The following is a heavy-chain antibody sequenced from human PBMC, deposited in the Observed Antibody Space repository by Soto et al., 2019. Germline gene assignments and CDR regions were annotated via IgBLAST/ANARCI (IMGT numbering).Heavy chain of an antibody. D-gene: IGHD6-13*01. V-gene: IGHV3-9*01. CDR3: VKDESINWYSGHFRH. Sequence: GGSLRLSCAASGFTFDDYAMHWVRQVPGKGLEWVSGINWNSGSIGYGDSVKGRFAISRDNAKNPLHLQMNSLSAEDTAFYYCVKDESINWYSGHFRHWGQGTLVTVPQ. CDR1: GFTFDDYA. CDR2: INWNSGSI. J-gene: IGHJ1*01.